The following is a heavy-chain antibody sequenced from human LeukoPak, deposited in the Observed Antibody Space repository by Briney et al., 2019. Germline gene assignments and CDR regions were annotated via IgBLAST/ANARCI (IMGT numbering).Heavy chain of an antibody. J-gene: IGHJ3*02. D-gene: IGHD3-10*01. CDR2: ISGSGGST. CDR3: AKRGGSGSPRDFDI. Sequence: PGGSPRLSCAASGFTFSSYAMSWVRQAPGKGLERVSAISGSGGSTYYADSVKGRFTTSRDNSKNTLYLQMNSLRAEDTAVYYCAKRGGSGSPRDFDIWGQGTMVTVSS. CDR1: GFTFSSYA. V-gene: IGHV3-23*01.